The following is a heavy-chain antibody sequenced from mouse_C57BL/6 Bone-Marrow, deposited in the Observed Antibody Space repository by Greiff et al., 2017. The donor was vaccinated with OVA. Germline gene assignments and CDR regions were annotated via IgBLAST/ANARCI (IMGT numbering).Heavy chain of an antibody. D-gene: IGHD1-1*01. J-gene: IGHJ1*03. V-gene: IGHV1-59*01. CDR1: GYTFTSYW. CDR3: ASWTVVATDWYFDV. CDR2: IDPSDSYT. Sequence: QVHVKQPGAELVRPGTSVKLSCKASGYTFTSYWMHWVKQRPGQGLEWIGVIDPSDSYTNYNQKFKGKATLTVDTSSSTAYMQLSSLTSEDSAVYYCASWTVVATDWYFDVWGTGTTVTVSS.